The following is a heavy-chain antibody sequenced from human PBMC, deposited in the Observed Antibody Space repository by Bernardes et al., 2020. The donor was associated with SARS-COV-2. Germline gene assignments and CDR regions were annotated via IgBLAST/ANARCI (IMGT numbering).Heavy chain of an antibody. CDR2: IDSDGSRT. CDR1: GFSFNTFW. Sequence: GGSLRLSCAASGFSFNTFWMHWVRPVPGKGLVWVSHIDSDGSRTNYADSVKGRFTIFRDNAKNTLYLQMNSLRVEDTAVYYCTRDPSGTSPAWGQGTLVTVSS. D-gene: IGHD1-1*01. J-gene: IGHJ5*02. V-gene: IGHV3-74*01. CDR3: TRDPSGTSPA.